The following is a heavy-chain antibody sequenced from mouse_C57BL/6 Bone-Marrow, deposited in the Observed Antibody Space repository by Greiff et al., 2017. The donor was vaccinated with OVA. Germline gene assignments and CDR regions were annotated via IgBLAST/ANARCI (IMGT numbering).Heavy chain of an antibody. V-gene: IGHV1-39*01. J-gene: IGHJ4*01. Sequence: LVESGPELVKPGASVKIPCTSSFYSFTYYNMNWVKQSNGKSLEWIGVINPNYGTTSYNQKFKGKATLTVDQSSSTAYMQLNSLTSEDSAVYYCARDCVGDYEDAMDYWGQGTSVTVSS. CDR2: INPNYGTT. D-gene: IGHD2-4*01. CDR3: ARDCVGDYEDAMDY. CDR1: FYSFTYYN.